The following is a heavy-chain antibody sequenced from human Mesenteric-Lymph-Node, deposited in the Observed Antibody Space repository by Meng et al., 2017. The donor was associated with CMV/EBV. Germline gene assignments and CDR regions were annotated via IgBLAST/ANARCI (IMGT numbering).Heavy chain of an antibody. Sequence: GESLKISCAASGFIFSDYYMNWIRQAPGKGLEWVSNIRSSGNTGHYADSVKGRFTISRDNAKNSLYLQMNSLSADDTAVYYCARENTIFGVGYGMDVWGQGTTVTVSS. V-gene: IGHV3-11*01. CDR2: IRSSGNTG. D-gene: IGHD3-3*01. J-gene: IGHJ6*02. CDR3: ARENTIFGVGYGMDV. CDR1: GFIFSDYY.